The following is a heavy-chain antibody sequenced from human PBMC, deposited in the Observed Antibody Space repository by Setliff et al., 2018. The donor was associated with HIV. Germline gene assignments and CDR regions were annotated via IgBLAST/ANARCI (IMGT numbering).Heavy chain of an antibody. CDR1: GFSFSDYY. CDR2: ISSSGSNR. J-gene: IGHJ6*03. Sequence: LSLSCAASGFSFSDYYMNWIRQAPGKGLEWVSYISSSGSNRYYADSMKGRFTISRDNAKNSLYLQMNSLRAEDTAVYYCAREGSTYYYYYYMDVWGKGTTVTVSS. V-gene: IGHV3-11*04. CDR3: AREGSTYYYYYYMDV.